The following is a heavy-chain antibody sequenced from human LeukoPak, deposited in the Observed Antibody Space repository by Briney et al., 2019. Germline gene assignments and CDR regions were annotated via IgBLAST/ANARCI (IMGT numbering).Heavy chain of an antibody. V-gene: IGHV3-23*01. Sequence: GGSLRLSCAVSGITFDSYAMNWVRQSPGRGLEWVSSISGSGGSTYYADSVKGRFTISRDNSKNTLYLQMNSLRAEDTAVYYCAKDPRVAGTSGDYWGQGTLVTVSS. CDR1: GITFDSYA. J-gene: IGHJ4*02. D-gene: IGHD6-19*01. CDR2: ISGSGGST. CDR3: AKDPRVAGTSGDY.